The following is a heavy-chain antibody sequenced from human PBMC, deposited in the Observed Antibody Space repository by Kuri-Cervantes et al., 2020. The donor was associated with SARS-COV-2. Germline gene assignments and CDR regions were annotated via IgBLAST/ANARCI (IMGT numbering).Heavy chain of an antibody. D-gene: IGHD2-2*01. CDR1: GYTFTSYY. V-gene: IGHV1-46*01. CDR2: INPSGGST. CDR3: ARGEVYCSSTSCYAYYFDY. Sequence: ASVKVSCKASGYTFTSYYMHWVRQAPGQGLEWMGIINPSGGSTSYAQKLQGRVTMTTDTSTSTAYMELRSLRSDDTAVYYCARGEVYCSSTSCYAYYFDYWGQGTLVTVSS. J-gene: IGHJ4*02.